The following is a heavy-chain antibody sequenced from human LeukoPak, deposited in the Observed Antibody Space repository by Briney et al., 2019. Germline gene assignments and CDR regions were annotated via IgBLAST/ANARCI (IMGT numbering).Heavy chain of an antibody. CDR1: GFTFDDYS. CDR2: ISWNSGSA. D-gene: IGHD5-12*01. J-gene: IGHJ4*02. Sequence: PGGSLRLSCAASGFTFDDYSMHWVRQAPGRGLEWVAGISWNSGSAGYADSVKGRFTISRDNAKKSLFLQVNSLRTEDTALYYCAKDRTYSGYDALDHWGQGTLVTVSS. V-gene: IGHV3-9*01. CDR3: AKDRTYSGYDALDH.